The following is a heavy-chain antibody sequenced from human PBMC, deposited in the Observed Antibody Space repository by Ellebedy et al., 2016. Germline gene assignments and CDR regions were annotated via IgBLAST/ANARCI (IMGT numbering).Heavy chain of an antibody. D-gene: IGHD3-22*01. CDR2: ITGSGDKT. J-gene: IGHJ5*01. V-gene: IGHV3-23*01. Sequence: GESLKISCAASGFRFAGHAMSWVRQAQGKGLEWVSSITGSGDKTYYRNSVRGRFPISRDNSRDTLYLDMNILRGEDTALYSCARSAGDSSGWFVSWGQGTVVIVSS. CDR3: ARSAGDSSGWFVS. CDR1: GFRFAGHA.